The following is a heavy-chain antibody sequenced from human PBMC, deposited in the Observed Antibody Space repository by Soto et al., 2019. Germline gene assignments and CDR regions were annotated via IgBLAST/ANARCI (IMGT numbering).Heavy chain of an antibody. CDR2: ITRSGADT. V-gene: IGHV3-23*01. J-gene: IGHJ4*02. Sequence: PGGSLRLSCAASGVTFSDFAIHWVRQAPGKGLQWVSAITRSGADTFYADSVKGRFTTSRDNSKNTVYLHLSSLRVDDTAVYYCARDIRDGSAAGFDYWGQGTLVTVSS. CDR3: ARDIRDGSAAGFDY. D-gene: IGHD3-10*01. CDR1: GVTFSDFA.